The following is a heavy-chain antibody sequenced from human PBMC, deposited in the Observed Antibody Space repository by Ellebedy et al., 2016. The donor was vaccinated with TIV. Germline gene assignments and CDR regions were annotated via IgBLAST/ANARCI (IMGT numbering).Heavy chain of an antibody. Sequence: GGSLRLXCAASGFTFSSYWMHWVRQAPGKGLVWVSRINSDGSSTSYADSVKGRFTISRDNAKNTLYLQMNSLRAEDTAVYYCAREDSSGYYAFDYWGQGTLVTVSS. D-gene: IGHD3-22*01. CDR1: GFTFSSYW. V-gene: IGHV3-74*01. J-gene: IGHJ4*02. CDR2: INSDGSST. CDR3: AREDSSGYYAFDY.